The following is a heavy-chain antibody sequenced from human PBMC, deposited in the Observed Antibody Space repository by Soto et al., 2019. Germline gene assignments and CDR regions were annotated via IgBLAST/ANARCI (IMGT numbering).Heavy chain of an antibody. CDR2: IFSDNER. CDR1: GFSLSNGRMG. J-gene: IGHJ6*02. V-gene: IGHV2-26*03. Sequence: SVPTLVNPTETLTLTCTISGFSLSNGRMGVSWIRQPPGKALEWLAHIFSDNERSYSTSLQGRLTISKDTSGSQVVLSMTNVDPVDTATYYCARMNVDSYQFYYAMDVWGQGTTVTVSS. CDR3: ARMNVDSYQFYYAMDV. D-gene: IGHD4-17*01.